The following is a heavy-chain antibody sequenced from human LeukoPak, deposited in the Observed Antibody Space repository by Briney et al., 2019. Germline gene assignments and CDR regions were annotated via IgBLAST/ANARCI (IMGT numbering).Heavy chain of an antibody. CDR3: ARVSDCGGDCYPFDY. CDR1: GFTVSSNY. D-gene: IGHD2-21*02. J-gene: IGHJ4*02. Sequence: GGSLRLSCAASGFTVSSNYMSWVRQAPGKGLEWVSVIYSGGSTYYADSVKGRFTISRDNSKNTLYLQVNSLRAEDTAVYYCARVSDCGGDCYPFDYWGQGTLVTVSS. V-gene: IGHV3-53*01. CDR2: IYSGGST.